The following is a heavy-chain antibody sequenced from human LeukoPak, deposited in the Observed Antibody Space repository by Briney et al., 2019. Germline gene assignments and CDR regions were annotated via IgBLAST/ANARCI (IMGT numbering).Heavy chain of an antibody. CDR1: GFTLKSYA. V-gene: IGHV3-53*01. Sequence: GGSLRLSCVVSGFTLKSYAMTWVRQAPGKGLEWVSIIYTGDTPRYADSVKGRFTISRDNSKNTLYLQMNNLRAEDTATYYCARVQYSGTYSDAFDMWGQGTVVHVSS. D-gene: IGHD1-26*01. CDR2: IYTGDTP. J-gene: IGHJ3*02. CDR3: ARVQYSGTYSDAFDM.